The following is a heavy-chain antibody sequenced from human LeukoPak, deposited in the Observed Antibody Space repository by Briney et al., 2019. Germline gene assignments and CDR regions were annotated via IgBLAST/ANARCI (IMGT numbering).Heavy chain of an antibody. V-gene: IGHV3-48*03. CDR2: ISSRGSFI. Sequence: GGSLRLSCAASGFTFSTYEMNWVRQAPGKGLEWVSYISSRGSFIYYADSLKGRFTISRDNAKNSLYLQMNSLRAEDTAVYYCARETLSANDAFDIWGQGTLVTVSS. J-gene: IGHJ3*02. CDR3: ARETLSANDAFDI. CDR1: GFTFSTYE.